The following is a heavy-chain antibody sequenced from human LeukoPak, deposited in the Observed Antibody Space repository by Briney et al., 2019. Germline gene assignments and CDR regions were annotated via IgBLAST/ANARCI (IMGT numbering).Heavy chain of an antibody. CDR1: GFTFSSDG. CDR2: IRHDGSKK. D-gene: IGHD5-24*01. V-gene: IGHV3-30*02. J-gene: IGHJ4*02. Sequence: PGGSLILSCAASGFTFSSDGMHWVRQAPGKGLEWVAFIRHDGSKKYYADSVKGRFTTSRDNSKNTLDLQMNSLGPEDTAVYYCAKSGDGYRFDYWGQGTLVTVSS. CDR3: AKSGDGYRFDY.